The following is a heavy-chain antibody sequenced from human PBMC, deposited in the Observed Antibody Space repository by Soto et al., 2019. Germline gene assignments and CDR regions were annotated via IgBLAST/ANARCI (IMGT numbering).Heavy chain of an antibody. CDR3: APRRLGDTSPDYNGLDV. J-gene: IGHJ6*02. CDR2: VHWNDDK. CDR1: GFSLSTTGEG. V-gene: IGHV2-5*01. Sequence: QITLKEAGPTLVKPTQTLTLTCTFSGFSLSTTGEGVFWIRQPPGKAPEWLALVHWNDDKRYSPSLRPRLTIRKDTSRNQVVPSLTTSDPVDTGIYYCAPRRLGDTSPDYNGLDVWGQGTTVILSS. D-gene: IGHD3-3*01.